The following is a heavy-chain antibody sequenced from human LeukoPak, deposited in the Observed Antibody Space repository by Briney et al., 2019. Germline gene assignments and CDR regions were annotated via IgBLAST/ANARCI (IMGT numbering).Heavy chain of an antibody. V-gene: IGHV3-23*01. J-gene: IGHJ4*02. Sequence: SGGSLRLSCAASGFTFSNYAMPWVRQAPGKGLEWVSTISGSGDSTYYSDSVKGRFTISRDNSENTLYPQLNSLRAEDTAVYYCAKGGWGTVLDYWGQGTLVTVSS. CDR1: GFTFSNYA. CDR2: ISGSGDST. D-gene: IGHD3-16*01. CDR3: AKGGWGTVLDY.